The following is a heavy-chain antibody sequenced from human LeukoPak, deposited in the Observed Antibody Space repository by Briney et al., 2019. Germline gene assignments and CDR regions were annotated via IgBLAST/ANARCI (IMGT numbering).Heavy chain of an antibody. J-gene: IGHJ6*03. CDR1: GGTFSSYA. D-gene: IGHD5-24*01. V-gene: IGHV1-69*06. CDR2: IIPIIGSA. Sequence: SVKASCKASGGTFSSYAVSWVRQAPGQGLEWMGGIIPIIGSANYTQKFQGRVTITADRSTSTAYMEVSGLRSDDTAVYYCARGMATMQNYYYYMDVWGKGTTVTVSS. CDR3: ARGMATMQNYYYYMDV.